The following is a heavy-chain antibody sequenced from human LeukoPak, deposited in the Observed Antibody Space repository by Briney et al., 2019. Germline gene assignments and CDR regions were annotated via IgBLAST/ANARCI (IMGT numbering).Heavy chain of an antibody. V-gene: IGHV4-34*01. D-gene: IGHD3-22*01. J-gene: IGHJ4*02. CDR3: ARHTGYSGYYPRPFDY. CDR2: FYYSGST. Sequence: ASETLSLTCAVYGGSFSGYYWSWIRQPPGKGLEWIGSFYYSGSTYYNPSLKSRVTISVDTSNNQFSLKLSSVTAADTAVYYCARHTGYSGYYPRPFDYWGQGTLVTVSS. CDR1: GGSFSGYY.